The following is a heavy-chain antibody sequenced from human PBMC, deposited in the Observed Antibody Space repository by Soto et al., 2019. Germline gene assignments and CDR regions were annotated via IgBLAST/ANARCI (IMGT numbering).Heavy chain of an antibody. CDR1: GGSISSYY. Sequence: SETLSLTCTVSGGSISSYYWSWIRQPPGKGLEWIGYIYYSGSTNYNPSLKSRVTISVDTSKNQFSLKLSSVTAADTAVYYCARDQKGQGWLQPNSKNYYFYGMDVWGQGTTVTVSS. V-gene: IGHV4-59*01. D-gene: IGHD5-12*01. J-gene: IGHJ6*02. CDR2: IYYSGST. CDR3: ARDQKGQGWLQPNSKNYYFYGMDV.